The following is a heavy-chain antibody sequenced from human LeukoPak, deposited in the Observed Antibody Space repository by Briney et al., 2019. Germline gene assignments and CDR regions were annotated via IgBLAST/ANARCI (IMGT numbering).Heavy chain of an antibody. CDR2: IGTAGDT. V-gene: IGHV3-13*01. J-gene: IGHJ6*02. Sequence: GGSLRLSSAASGFTFSNYDMHWVRQATGKGLEWVSAIGTAGDTYYPASVKGRFTISRENAKNSLYLQMNSLRAEDTAVYYCARFLSYDVLTGAVYYSGMDVWGQGTTVTVSS. CDR3: ARFLSYDVLTGAVYYSGMDV. CDR1: GFTFSNYD. D-gene: IGHD3-9*01.